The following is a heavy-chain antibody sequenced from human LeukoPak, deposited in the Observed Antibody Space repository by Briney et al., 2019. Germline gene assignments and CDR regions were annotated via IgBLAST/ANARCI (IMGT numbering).Heavy chain of an antibody. CDR1: GFADSTNY. CDR2: IYSGGST. Sequence: PGGSLRLSCAASGFADSTNYMSWVRQAPGKGLEWVSIIYSGGSTYYADSVKGRFIISRDNSKNTLFLQMNSLRAEDTAVYYCARVIVGATLDYFDYWGQGTLVTVSS. J-gene: IGHJ4*02. D-gene: IGHD1-26*01. CDR3: ARVIVGATLDYFDY. V-gene: IGHV3-53*01.